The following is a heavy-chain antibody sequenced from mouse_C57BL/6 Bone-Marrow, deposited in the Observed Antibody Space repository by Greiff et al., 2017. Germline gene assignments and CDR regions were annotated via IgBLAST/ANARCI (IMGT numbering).Heavy chain of an antibody. Sequence: EVQLVESGGDLVKPGGSLKLSCAASGFTFSSYGMSWVRQTPDKRLEWVATISSGGSYTYYPDSVKGRFTISRDNAKNTLYLQMSSLKSEDTAMYYCARDYYVSIYLAWFAYWGQGTLVTVSA. CDR1: GFTFSSYG. D-gene: IGHD1-1*01. V-gene: IGHV5-6*01. CDR2: ISSGGSYT. CDR3: ARDYYVSIYLAWFAY. J-gene: IGHJ3*01.